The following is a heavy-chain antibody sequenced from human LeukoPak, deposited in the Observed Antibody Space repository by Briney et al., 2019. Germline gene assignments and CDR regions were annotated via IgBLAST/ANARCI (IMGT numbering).Heavy chain of an antibody. CDR2: TYSGGST. J-gene: IGHJ4*02. V-gene: IGHV3-66*01. Sequence: PGGSLRLSCVPSGLTVSSNYMSWVRQAPGKGPEWVSVTYSGGSTDYADSVKGRFTISRDNSKNTLYLQMNSLRVEDTAVYYCAGGLGYARSYWGQGTLVTVSS. D-gene: IGHD2-2*01. CDR3: AGGLGYARSY. CDR1: GLTVSSNY.